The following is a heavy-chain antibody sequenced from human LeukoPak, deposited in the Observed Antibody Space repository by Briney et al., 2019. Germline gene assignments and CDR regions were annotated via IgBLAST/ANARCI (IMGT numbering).Heavy chain of an antibody. D-gene: IGHD4/OR15-4a*01. CDR2: ST. CDR1: GFTFSSYW. CDR3: ARRAGAYSHPYDY. J-gene: IGHJ4*02. Sequence: GSLRLSCAASGFTFSSYWMSWVRQAPGKGLEWIGGSTNYNPSLKSRVTISVDTSKNQVSLKLNSVTAADTAVYYCARRAGAYSHPYDYWGQGTLVTVSS. V-gene: IGHV4-59*01.